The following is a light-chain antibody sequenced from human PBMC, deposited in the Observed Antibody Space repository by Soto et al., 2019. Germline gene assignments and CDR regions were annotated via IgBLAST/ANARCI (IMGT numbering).Light chain of an antibody. J-gene: IGKJ4*01. CDR1: QAISSY. CDR2: NAF. V-gene: IGKV1-9*01. Sequence: IQLTQSPSSLSASVGDRVTITCRASQAISSYLGWYQQKPGKAPKLLIYNAFTLQSGVPPRFSGSGSGTDFTLTISSLQPEDFATYHCQQLYTYPLTFGGGTK. CDR3: QQLYTYPLT.